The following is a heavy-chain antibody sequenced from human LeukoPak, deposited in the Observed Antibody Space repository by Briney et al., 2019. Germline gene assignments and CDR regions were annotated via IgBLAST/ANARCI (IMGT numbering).Heavy chain of an antibody. CDR1: GFSLRTRGVA. D-gene: IGHD1-26*01. V-gene: IGHV2-5*02. CDR3: AHRGVGAADWLDP. CDR2: IYWDDDK. J-gene: IGHJ5*02. Sequence: SGPTLVNPTQTLTLTCTFSGFSLRTRGVAVGWIRQPPGKALEWLAFIYWDDDKRISPSLKNRLTVTKDTSKNQVVLTLTNMDPADTATYYCAHRGVGAADWLDPWGQGTLVTVSS.